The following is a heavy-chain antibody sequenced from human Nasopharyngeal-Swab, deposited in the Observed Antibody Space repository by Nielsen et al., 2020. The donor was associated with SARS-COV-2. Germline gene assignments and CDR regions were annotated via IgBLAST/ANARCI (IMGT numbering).Heavy chain of an antibody. CDR2: ISFDVINQ. CDR3: ARDILGSSGWKHFDS. J-gene: IGHJ4*02. Sequence: GESLKISCAASGFRFSGYGMHWVRQAPGKGLEWVAYISFDVINQAYAESAGGRFTVSRDNSKNTLFLQMNSLIIEDTAVYYCARDILGSSGWKHFDSWGQGTLVTVSS. V-gene: IGHV3-30*03. CDR1: GFRFSGYG. D-gene: IGHD6-25*01.